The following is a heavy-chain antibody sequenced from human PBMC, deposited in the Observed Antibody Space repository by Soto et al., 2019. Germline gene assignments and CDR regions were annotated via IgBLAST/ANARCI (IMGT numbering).Heavy chain of an antibody. CDR2: IKQDGNEK. D-gene: IGHD6-19*01. Sequence: GGSLILSCASSGFNFSDYLMTLVRPAPGKGLEWVATIKQDGNEKYYVDSVKGRFTISRANAKNSLYLQMNGLRAEDTAVYYWAIGHGLGNGVQGPLVTVSS. J-gene: IGHJ4*02. CDR3: AIGHGLGN. CDR1: GFNFSDYL. V-gene: IGHV3-7*01.